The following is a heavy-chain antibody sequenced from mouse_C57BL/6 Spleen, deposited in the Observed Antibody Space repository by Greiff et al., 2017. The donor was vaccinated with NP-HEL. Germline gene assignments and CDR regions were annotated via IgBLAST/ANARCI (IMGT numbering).Heavy chain of an antibody. Sequence: VQLQQPGAELVMPGASVKLSCKASGYTFTSYWMHWVKQRPGQGLEWIGEIDPSDSYTNYNHKFKGKSTLTVDKSSSTAYMQLSSLTSEDSAVYYCARHLITTPFAYWGQGTLVTVSA. V-gene: IGHV1-69*01. CDR1: GYTFTSYW. J-gene: IGHJ3*01. CDR3: ARHLITTPFAY. CDR2: IDPSDSYT. D-gene: IGHD1-1*01.